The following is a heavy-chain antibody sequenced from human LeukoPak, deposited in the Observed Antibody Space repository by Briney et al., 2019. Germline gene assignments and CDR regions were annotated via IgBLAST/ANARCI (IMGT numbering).Heavy chain of an antibody. CDR1: GFTFSRFA. D-gene: IGHD3-22*01. J-gene: IGHJ4*02. CDR3: AEDGNYFDSSGYLIPFDY. Sequence: GGSLRLSCAASGFTFSRFAMSWVRQAPGKGLEWVSSISGSNRTTYYADSVKGRFTISRDNSKNILYLQMNSLRADDTAVYYCAEDGNYFDSSGYLIPFDYWGQGTLVTVSS. CDR2: ISGSNRTT. V-gene: IGHV3-23*01.